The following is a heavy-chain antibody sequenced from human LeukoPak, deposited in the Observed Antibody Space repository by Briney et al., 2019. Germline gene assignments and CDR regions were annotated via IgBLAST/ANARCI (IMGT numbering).Heavy chain of an antibody. D-gene: IGHD5-24*01. CDR1: KFTFNNYA. CDR2: ISSDGSNK. V-gene: IGHV3-30*09. CDR3: ARRSRDGWYFDY. J-gene: IGHJ4*02. Sequence: GGSLRLSCAASKFTFNNYAMHWVRQAPGKGLEWVSIISSDGSNKYYADSVKGRFAISRDNSNNTLYLQMNSLRAEDTAVYYCARRSRDGWYFDYWGQGTLVTVSS.